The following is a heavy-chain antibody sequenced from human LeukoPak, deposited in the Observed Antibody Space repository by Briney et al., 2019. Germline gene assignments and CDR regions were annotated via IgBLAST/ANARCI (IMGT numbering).Heavy chain of an antibody. Sequence: SETLSLTCTVSGYSISSGYYWGWLRQPPGKGLEWIGSICYSGSTYYNPSLKSRVTISVDTSKNQFSLKLSSVTAADTAVYYCARGVVVVAPRADNWFDPWGQGTLVTVSS. CDR3: ARGVVVVAPRADNWFDP. CDR2: ICYSGST. V-gene: IGHV4-38-2*02. D-gene: IGHD2-15*01. CDR1: GYSISSGYY. J-gene: IGHJ5*02.